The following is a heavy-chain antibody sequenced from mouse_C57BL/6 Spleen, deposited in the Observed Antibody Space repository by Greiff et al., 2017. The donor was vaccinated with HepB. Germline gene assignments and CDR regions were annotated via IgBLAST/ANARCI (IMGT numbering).Heavy chain of an antibody. CDR3: AIERAGKEWFAY. CDR2: IHPSDSDT. J-gene: IGHJ3*01. CDR1: GYTFTSYW. V-gene: IGHV1-74*01. Sequence: QVQLKQPGAELVKPGASVKVSCKASGYTFTSYWMHWVKQRPGQGLEWIGRIHPSDSDTNYNQKFKGKATLTVDKSSSTAYMQLSSLTAEDSAVYYCAIERAGKEWFAYWGQGTLVTVSA. D-gene: IGHD3-3*01.